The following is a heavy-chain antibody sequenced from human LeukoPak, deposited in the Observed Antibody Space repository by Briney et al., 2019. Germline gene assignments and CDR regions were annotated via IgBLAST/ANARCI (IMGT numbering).Heavy chain of an antibody. J-gene: IGHJ4*02. CDR1: GFTFSSYG. CDR3: AKAHGSGSYHPDY. D-gene: IGHD3-10*01. CDR2: ISYDGSNK. V-gene: IGHV3-30*18. Sequence: PGGSLRLSCAASGFTFSSYGMYWVRQAPGKGLEWVAVISYDGSNKYYADSVKGRFTISRDNSKNTLYLQMNSLRAEDTAVYYCAKAHGSGSYHPDYWGQGTLVTVSS.